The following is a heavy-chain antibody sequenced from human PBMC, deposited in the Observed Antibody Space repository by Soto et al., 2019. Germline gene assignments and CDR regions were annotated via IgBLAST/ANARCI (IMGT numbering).Heavy chain of an antibody. V-gene: IGHV3-23*01. CDR2: ISGSANSA. D-gene: IGHD5-12*01. J-gene: IGHJ2*01. Sequence: EVQLLESGGGLVQPGGSLRLSCVASRLAFSNYAMSWVRQAPGKGLEWVAGISGSANSAYYADSVKGRFTISRDNSETSLFLKMKSLRVEDTAIYYCAKDSQWLRPIYWDFDLWGRGTLVSVSS. CDR1: RLAFSNYA. CDR3: AKDSQWLRPIYWDFDL.